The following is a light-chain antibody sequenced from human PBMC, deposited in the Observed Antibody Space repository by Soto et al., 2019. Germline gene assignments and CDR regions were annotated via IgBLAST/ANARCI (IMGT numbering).Light chain of an antibody. Sequence: QSVLTQPASVSGSPGQSITISCTATSSDVGSFNYVSWYQHHPGKAPKLMIYEVTSRPSGVSNRFSGSKSGSTASLTISGLQAEDEADYYCVSYATSTTLYVFGSGTKVTVL. CDR2: EVT. CDR3: VSYATSTTLYV. CDR1: SSDVGSFNY. V-gene: IGLV2-14*01. J-gene: IGLJ1*01.